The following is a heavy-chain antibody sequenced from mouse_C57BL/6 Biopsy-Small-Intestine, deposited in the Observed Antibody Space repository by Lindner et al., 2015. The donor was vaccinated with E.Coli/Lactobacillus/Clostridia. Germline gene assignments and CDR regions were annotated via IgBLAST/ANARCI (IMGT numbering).Heavy chain of an antibody. V-gene: IGHV1-84*02. CDR1: GYSFTNYA. CDR3: ARGGVRPPYYYFGTDV. CDR2: INTDTGDT. Sequence: SVKVSCKASGYSFTNYAMHWVRRAPAKGLSGWGWINTDTGDTKYSQEFQGRVTITRDTSATTVFVDLSSLRSEDTAVYYCARGGVRPPYYYFGTDVWGQGTTVAVSS. J-gene: IGHJ1*01. D-gene: IGHD1-1*01.